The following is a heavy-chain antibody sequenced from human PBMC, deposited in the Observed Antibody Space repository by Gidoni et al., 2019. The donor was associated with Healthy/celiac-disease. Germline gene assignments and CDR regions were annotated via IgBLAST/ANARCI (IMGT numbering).Heavy chain of an antibody. CDR1: GYTFPSYG. V-gene: IGHV1-18*01. CDR2: ISAYNGNT. D-gene: IGHD3-3*01. CDR3: ARASYDFWSGYYPH. J-gene: IGHJ4*02. Sequence: QVQLVQSGAEVKKPGASVKVSCKPSGYTFPSYGISWVRQAPGQVLEWMGWISAYNGNTNYAQKLQGRVTMTTDTSTSTAYMELRSLRSDDTAVYYCARASYDFWSGYYPHWGQGTLVTVSS.